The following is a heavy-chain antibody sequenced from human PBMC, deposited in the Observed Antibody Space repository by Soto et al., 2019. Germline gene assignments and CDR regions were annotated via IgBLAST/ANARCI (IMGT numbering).Heavy chain of an antibody. V-gene: IGHV1-69*02. CDR3: AIGRTGSNGYYWA. J-gene: IGHJ5*02. CDR1: GNTLNTDT. CDR2: IIPVIGVG. D-gene: IGHD3-22*01. Sequence: QVQLVQSGAEVKKPGSSVKVSCKPSGNTLNTDTITWLRQAPGQGLEGMGRIIPVIGVGTNAQKFQGRITITPDKSTSTVYMEVTSLTSEDTATYYCAIGRTGSNGYYWAWGQGTQVTVS.